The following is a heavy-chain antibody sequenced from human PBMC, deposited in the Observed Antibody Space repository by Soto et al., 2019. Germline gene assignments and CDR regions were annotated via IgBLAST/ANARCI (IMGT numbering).Heavy chain of an antibody. V-gene: IGHV3-53*04. CDR1: GFTVSSNY. CDR3: AREVARGYYGSGAPGAFDI. J-gene: IGHJ3*02. Sequence: GESLKISCAASGFTVSSNYMSWVRQAPGKGLEWVSVIYSGGSTYYADSVKGRFTISRHNSKNTLYLQMNSLRAEDTAVYYCAREVARGYYGSGAPGAFDIWGQGTMVTVSS. D-gene: IGHD3-10*01. CDR2: IYSGGST.